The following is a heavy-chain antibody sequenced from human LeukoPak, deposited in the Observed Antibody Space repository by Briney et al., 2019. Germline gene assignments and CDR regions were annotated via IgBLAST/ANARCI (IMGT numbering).Heavy chain of an antibody. J-gene: IGHJ4*02. CDR2: IYYSGST. D-gene: IGHD3-22*01. Sequence: PSETLSLTCTVSGGSISSSSYYWGWIRQPPGKGLEWIGSIYYSGSTYYNPSLKSRVTISVDTSKNQFSLKLSSETAADTAVYYCVRRYFYDSGGYYYYFDYWGQGTLVTVSS. V-gene: IGHV4-39*01. CDR1: GGSISSSSYY. CDR3: VRRYFYDSGGYYYYFDY.